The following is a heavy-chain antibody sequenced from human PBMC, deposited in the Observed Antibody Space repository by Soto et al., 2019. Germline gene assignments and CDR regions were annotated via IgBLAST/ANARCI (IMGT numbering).Heavy chain of an antibody. V-gene: IGHV3-23*01. J-gene: IGHJ2*01. CDR1: GFTFSSYA. D-gene: IGHD1-26*01. CDR3: ANVGAYDEHFEHWYSDL. Sequence: EVQLLESGGGLVQPGGSLRLSCAASGFTFSSYAMTWVRQAPGKGLEWVSAITRSGDYTQYADSVKGRFTISRENSKNTMYRQMLSMRAVDTAVYYRANVGAYDEHFEHWYSDLWGRGTLVTVSS. CDR2: ITRSGDYT.